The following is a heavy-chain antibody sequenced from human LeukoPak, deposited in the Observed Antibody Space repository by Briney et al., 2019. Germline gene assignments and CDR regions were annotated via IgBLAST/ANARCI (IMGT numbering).Heavy chain of an antibody. CDR3: AREDNWNDVDY. CDR2: IYTSGST. V-gene: IGHV4-61*02. Sequence: SETLSLTCTVSCGSISSGSYYWSWIRQPAGKGLEWIVRIYTSGSTNYNPSLKSRVTISVDTSKNKFSLKLSSVTAADTAVYYCAREDNWNDVDYWGQGTLVSVSS. CDR1: CGSISSGSYY. D-gene: IGHD1-1*01. J-gene: IGHJ4*02.